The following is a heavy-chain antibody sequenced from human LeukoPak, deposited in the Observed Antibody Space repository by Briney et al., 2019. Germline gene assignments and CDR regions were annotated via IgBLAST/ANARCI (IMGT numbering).Heavy chain of an antibody. D-gene: IGHD2-2*01. V-gene: IGHV3-33*01. CDR1: GFTFSSYG. Sequence: PGRSLRLSCAASGFTFSSYGLHWVRQAPGKGLEWEAVIWYDGNKKYYADSVKGRFTIPRDNSKNTLYLQINSLRAEDTAVYYCARGQLLFDYWGQGTLVTVSS. J-gene: IGHJ4*02. CDR2: IWYDGNKK. CDR3: ARGQLLFDY.